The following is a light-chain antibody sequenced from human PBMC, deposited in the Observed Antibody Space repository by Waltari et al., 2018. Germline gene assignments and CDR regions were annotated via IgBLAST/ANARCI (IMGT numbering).Light chain of an antibody. J-gene: IGLJ1*01. CDR3: SSYTSSSPYV. CDR1: SSDVGGYNY. CDR2: EVS. Sequence: QSAQTQPASVSGSPGQSITIPCTGTSSDVGGYNYVSWYQQHPGKAPKLMIYEVSNRPSGVSNRFSGSKSGNTASLTISGLQAEDEADYYCSSYTSSSPYVFGTGTKVTVL. V-gene: IGLV2-14*01.